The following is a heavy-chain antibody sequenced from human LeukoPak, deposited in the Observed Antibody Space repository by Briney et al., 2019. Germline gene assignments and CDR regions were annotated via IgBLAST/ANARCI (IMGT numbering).Heavy chain of an antibody. CDR1: GGTFSSYA. CDR3: ARGYYYDSSGYYGDFDY. CDR2: IIPILGIA. D-gene: IGHD3-22*01. V-gene: IGHV1-69*04. J-gene: IGHJ4*02. Sequence: ASVKVSCKASGGTFSSYAISWVRQAPGQGLEWMGRIIPILGIANYAQKFQGRVTMTRNTSISTAYMELSSLRSEDTAVYYCARGYYYDSSGYYGDFDYWGQGTLVTVSS.